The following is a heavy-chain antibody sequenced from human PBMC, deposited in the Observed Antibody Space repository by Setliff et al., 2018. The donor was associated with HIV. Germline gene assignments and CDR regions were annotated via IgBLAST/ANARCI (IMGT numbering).Heavy chain of an antibody. CDR3: ARGISSGWHH. CDR1: GGPSISNT. D-gene: IGHD3-22*01. Sequence: ASVKVSCKASGGPSISNTMNWVRHVPGQGLEWVGGITPMFGTANYAQKFQGRVRITADDSTSTVYLELSSLRSDDSAVYYCARGISSGWHHWGQGTLVTVSS. CDR2: ITPMFGTA. V-gene: IGHV1-69*13. J-gene: IGHJ5*02.